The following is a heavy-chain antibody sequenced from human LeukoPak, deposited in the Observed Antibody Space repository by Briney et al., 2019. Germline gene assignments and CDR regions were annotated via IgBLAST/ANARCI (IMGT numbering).Heavy chain of an antibody. V-gene: IGHV1-46*01. CDR1: GYTFTSYY. CDR3: ARDKGVLRFLEWLSGGAGFRYGMDV. J-gene: IGHJ6*02. Sequence: ASVKVSCKASGYTFTSYYMHWVRQAPGQGLEWMGIINPSGGSTSYAQKFQGRVTMTRDTSTSTVYMELRSLRSDDTAVYYCARDKGVLRFLEWLSGGAGFRYGMDVWGQGTTVTVSS. D-gene: IGHD3-3*01. CDR2: INPSGGST.